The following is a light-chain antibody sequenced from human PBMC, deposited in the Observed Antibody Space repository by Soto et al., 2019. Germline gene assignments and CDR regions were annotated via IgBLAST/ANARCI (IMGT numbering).Light chain of an antibody. V-gene: IGKV3-20*01. J-gene: IGKJ1*01. Sequence: EIVLTQSPATLSLSPGEGATLSCRASQSVSSSYLAWYQQKPGQAPRLLIFGASSRATAIPDRFSGSGSGTDFTLTISRLEPEDFAVYYCQQYNNWPQTFGQGTKVDIK. CDR3: QQYNNWPQT. CDR1: QSVSSSY. CDR2: GAS.